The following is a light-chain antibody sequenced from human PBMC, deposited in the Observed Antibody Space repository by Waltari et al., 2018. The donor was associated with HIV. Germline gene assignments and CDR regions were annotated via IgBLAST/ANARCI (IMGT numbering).Light chain of an antibody. J-gene: IGLJ2*01. CDR2: GNN. Sequence: QSVLTQPPSVSGAPGQRVTISCTGSSSNIGAGFDVHWYQQLPGTAPKLLLYGNNNRPAGVPDRSAGSKSGTSASLAITGLQAEDDADYYCQSYDTSLSGPVFGGGTKLTVL. CDR1: SSNIGAGFD. V-gene: IGLV1-40*01. CDR3: QSYDTSLSGPV.